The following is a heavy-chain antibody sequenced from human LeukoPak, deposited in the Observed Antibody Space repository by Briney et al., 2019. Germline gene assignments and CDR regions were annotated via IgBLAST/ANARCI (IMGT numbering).Heavy chain of an antibody. CDR2: ISWNSGTI. V-gene: IGHV3-9*01. J-gene: IGHJ4*02. D-gene: IGHD1-26*01. CDR1: GFMFDDYA. Sequence: SLRLSCAASGFMFDDYAMHWVRQVPGKGLEWVAGISWNSGTIGYADSVKGRFTISRDNAKNSLYLQMNSLRAEDTAVYYCARVRGSYHFDYWGQGTLVTVSS. CDR3: ARVRGSYHFDY.